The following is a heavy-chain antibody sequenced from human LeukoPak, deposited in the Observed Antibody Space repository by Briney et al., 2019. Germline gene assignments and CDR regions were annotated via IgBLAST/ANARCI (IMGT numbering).Heavy chain of an antibody. CDR3: THVSYSGSYYGFDY. CDR1: GFSLSTSGVG. J-gene: IGHJ4*02. D-gene: IGHD1-26*01. Sequence: SGPTLVNPTQTLTLTCTFSGFSLSTSGVGVGWIRQPPGKALEWLALLYWSDDKRYSPSLKSRLTITKDTSKNQVVLTMTNMDPVDTATYYCTHVSYSGSYYGFDYWGQGALVTVSS. CDR2: LYWSDDK. V-gene: IGHV2-5*01.